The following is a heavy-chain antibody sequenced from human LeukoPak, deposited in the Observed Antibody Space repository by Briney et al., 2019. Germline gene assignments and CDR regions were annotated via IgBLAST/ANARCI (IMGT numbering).Heavy chain of an antibody. CDR3: AELGITMIGGV. V-gene: IGHV3-53*01. Sequence: GESLRLSCAASGFTVSSNYMSWVRQAPGKGLEWVSVIYSGGSTYYADSVKGRFTISRDNAKNSLYLQMNSLRAEDTAVYYCAELGITMIGGVWGKGTTVTISS. CDR2: IYSGGST. D-gene: IGHD3-10*02. CDR1: GFTVSSNY. J-gene: IGHJ6*04.